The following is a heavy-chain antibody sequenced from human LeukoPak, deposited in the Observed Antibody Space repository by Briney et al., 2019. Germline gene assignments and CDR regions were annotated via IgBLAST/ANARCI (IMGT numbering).Heavy chain of an antibody. CDR3: ARGTLRAPPQLDY. J-gene: IGHJ4*02. CDR1: GFTFSSYS. Sequence: PGGSLRLSCAASGFTFSSYSMNWVRQAPGKGLEWVSSISSSSSYIYYADSVKGRFTISRDNAKNSLYLQMNSLRAEDTAVYYCARGTLRAPPQLDYWGQGTLVTVSS. CDR2: ISSSSSYI. V-gene: IGHV3-21*01. D-gene: IGHD1/OR15-1a*01.